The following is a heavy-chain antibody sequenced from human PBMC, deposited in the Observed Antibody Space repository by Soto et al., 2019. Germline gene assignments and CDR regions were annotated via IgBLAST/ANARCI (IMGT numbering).Heavy chain of an antibody. Sequence: EVQLVESGGGLVQPGRSLRLSCAASGFTFDDYAMHWVRQAPGKGLEWVSGISWNSGSIGYADSVKGRFTISRDNAKNSLYLQMNSLRAEDTALYYCAKDNSLIGWSGFDYWGQGTLVTVSS. J-gene: IGHJ4*02. CDR2: ISWNSGSI. CDR1: GFTFDDYA. CDR3: AKDNSLIGWSGFDY. V-gene: IGHV3-9*01. D-gene: IGHD6-19*01.